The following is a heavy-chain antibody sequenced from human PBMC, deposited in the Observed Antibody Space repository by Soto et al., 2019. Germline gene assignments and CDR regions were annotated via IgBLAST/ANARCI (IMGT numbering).Heavy chain of an antibody. Sequence: EVQLVESGGGLVQAGGSLRLSCAASGFTFSTYSMNWVRQAPGKGLEWASYISSNSRTIYHADSVKGRFTISRDNAKNSLYLQMNSLRVEDTAVYYCARWGSFDIWGQGTMVTVSS. D-gene: IGHD7-27*01. CDR1: GFTFSTYS. J-gene: IGHJ3*02. CDR3: ARWGSFDI. CDR2: ISSNSRTI. V-gene: IGHV3-48*01.